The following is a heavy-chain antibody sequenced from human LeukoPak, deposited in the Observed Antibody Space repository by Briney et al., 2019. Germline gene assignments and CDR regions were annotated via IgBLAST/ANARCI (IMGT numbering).Heavy chain of an antibody. V-gene: IGHV3-64*01. J-gene: IGHJ4*02. Sequence: GGSLRLSCAASGFTFSSYAMSWVRQAPGKGLEYVSAISSNGGSTYYANSVKGRFTISRDNSKNTLYLQMGSLRAEDMAVYYCARVNSGYDSYYFDYWGQGTLVTVSS. CDR2: ISSNGGST. CDR1: GFTFSSYA. CDR3: ARVNSGYDSYYFDY. D-gene: IGHD5-12*01.